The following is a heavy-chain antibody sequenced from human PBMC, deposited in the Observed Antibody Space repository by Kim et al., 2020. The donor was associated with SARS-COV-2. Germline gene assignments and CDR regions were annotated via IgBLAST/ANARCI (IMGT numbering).Heavy chain of an antibody. V-gene: IGHV7-4-1*02. J-gene: IGHJ6*02. CDR2: INTNTGNP. CDR1: GYTFTSYA. Sequence: ASVKVSCKASGYTFTSYAMNWVRQAPGQGLEWMGWINTNTGNPTYAQGFTGRFVFSLDTSVSTAYLQISSLKAEDTAVYYCARDEGARFGYSGYDPYYYYFGMDVWGQGTTVTVSS. D-gene: IGHD5-12*01. CDR3: ARDEGARFGYSGYDPYYYYFGMDV.